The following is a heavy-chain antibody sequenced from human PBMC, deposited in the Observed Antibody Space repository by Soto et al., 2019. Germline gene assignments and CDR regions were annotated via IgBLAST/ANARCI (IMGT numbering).Heavy chain of an antibody. J-gene: IGHJ4*02. CDR3: ATEGSGCCHS. CDR2: IRREIDGGTR. Sequence: PVGSLRLSCAASGFTFSNVWMSCVRHAPGKGLEWVGRIRREIDGGTREYAAPVKGRFTISRDDSKNTVYLQMNSLKSEDTAVYFCATEGSGCCHSWGQATLVTVSS. V-gene: IGHV3-15*01. CDR1: GFTFSNVW. D-gene: IGHD1-26*01.